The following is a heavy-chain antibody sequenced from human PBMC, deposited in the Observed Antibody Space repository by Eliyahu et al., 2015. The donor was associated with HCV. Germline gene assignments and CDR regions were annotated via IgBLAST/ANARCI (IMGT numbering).Heavy chain of an antibody. CDR3: AKWIGDIVVVPAIYYYYYGMDV. CDR1: GFTFSNSA. V-gene: IGHV3-23*01. CDR2: ISGGGGST. J-gene: IGHJ6*02. Sequence: EVQLLQSGGQLVQPGGSQRLSCAASGFTFSNSAMSWVRQAPGKGLEWVSSISGGGGSTSYSDSVKGRFTISRDNSKNTLFLQMNSLRVDDTAVYYCAKWIGDIVVVPAIYYYYYGMDVWGQGTTVTVSS. D-gene: IGHD2-15*01.